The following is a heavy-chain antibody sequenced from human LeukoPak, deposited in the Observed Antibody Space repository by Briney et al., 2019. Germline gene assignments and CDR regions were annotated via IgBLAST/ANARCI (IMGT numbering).Heavy chain of an antibody. Sequence: GASVKVSCKASGYTFTSYDISWVRQAPGQGLEWMGWISAYNGNTNYAQKLQGRVTMTTDTSTSTAYMELRSLRSDDTAVYYCAREESDDYVWGSYRYNQGPFDYWGQGTLVTVSS. J-gene: IGHJ4*02. CDR3: AREESDDYVWGSYRYNQGPFDY. CDR2: ISAYNGNT. CDR1: GYTFTSYD. D-gene: IGHD3-16*02. V-gene: IGHV1-18*01.